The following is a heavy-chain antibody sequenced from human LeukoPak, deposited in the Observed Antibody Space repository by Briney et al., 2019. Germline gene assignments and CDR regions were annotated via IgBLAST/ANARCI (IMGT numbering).Heavy chain of an antibody. CDR2: ISAYNGNT. CDR3: ARDFRYCSSTSCPFDY. V-gene: IGHV1-18*01. D-gene: IGHD2-2*01. Sequence: ASVKVSCKASGYTFTSYGISWVRRAPGQGLEWMGWISAYNGNTNYAQKLQGRVTMTTDTSTSTAYMELRSLRSDDTAVYYCARDFRYCSSTSCPFDYWGQGTLVTVSS. CDR1: GYTFTSYG. J-gene: IGHJ4*02.